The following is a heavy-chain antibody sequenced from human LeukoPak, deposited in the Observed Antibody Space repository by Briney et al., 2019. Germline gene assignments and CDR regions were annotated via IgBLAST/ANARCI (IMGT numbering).Heavy chain of an antibody. J-gene: IGHJ5*02. Sequence: ASVKVSCKASGYSFTDYYIHWARQAPGQGLEWMGWINPKGGGINYAPEFQGRVTTTRDTSITTAYMELSSLRSDDTAMYYCARVTCDGGDCFNWFDPWGQGTLVTVSS. V-gene: IGHV1-2*02. CDR1: GYSFTDYY. CDR3: ARVTCDGGDCFNWFDP. D-gene: IGHD2-21*02. CDR2: INPKGGGI.